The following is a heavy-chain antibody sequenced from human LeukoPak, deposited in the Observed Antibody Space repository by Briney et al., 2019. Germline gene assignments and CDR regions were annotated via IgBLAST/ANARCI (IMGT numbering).Heavy chain of an antibody. D-gene: IGHD1-26*01. Sequence: ASVKVSCKASGYTFTSYGISWVRQAPGQGLEWMGRINPNSGGTNYAQKFQGRVTMTRDTSISTAYMELSRLRSDDTAVYYCARDRKTLVGAISAVDYWGQGTLVTVSS. V-gene: IGHV1-2*06. CDR3: ARDRKTLVGAISAVDY. J-gene: IGHJ4*02. CDR1: GYTFTSYG. CDR2: INPNSGGT.